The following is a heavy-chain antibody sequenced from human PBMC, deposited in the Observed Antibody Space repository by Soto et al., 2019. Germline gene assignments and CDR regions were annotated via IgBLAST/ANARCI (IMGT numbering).Heavy chain of an antibody. D-gene: IGHD3-16*01. V-gene: IGHV3-74*03. Sequence: EVQLVESGGGLVQPGGSLTLSCAASGFTFSSYWMHWVRQAPGKGLVWVSRIKSDGSGTMYADSVKGRLTISRDNAKNTFYLQMNSLRADDTAVYYCVGGDGDDDDGNVYIVRHWGQGTLVTVS. CDR3: VGGDGDDDDGNVYIVRH. CDR1: GFTFSSYW. J-gene: IGHJ1*01. CDR2: IKSDGSGT.